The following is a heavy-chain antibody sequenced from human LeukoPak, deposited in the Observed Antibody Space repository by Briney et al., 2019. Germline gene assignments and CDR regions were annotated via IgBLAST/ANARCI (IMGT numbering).Heavy chain of an antibody. J-gene: IGHJ6*04. D-gene: IGHD3-10*01. Sequence: PGGSLRLSCAAFGFTFSSYGMHWVRQAPGKGLEWVAFIRYDGSNKYYADSVKGRFTISRDNSKNTLYLQMNSLRAEDTAVYYCAKDDDLGSFAQDVWGKGTTVTISS. CDR1: GFTFSSYG. CDR3: AKDDDLGSFAQDV. V-gene: IGHV3-30*02. CDR2: IRYDGSNK.